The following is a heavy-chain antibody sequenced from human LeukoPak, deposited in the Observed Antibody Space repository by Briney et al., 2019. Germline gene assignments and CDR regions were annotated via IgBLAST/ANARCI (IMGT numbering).Heavy chain of an antibody. Sequence: PGGSLRLSCAASGFTVSSNYMSWVRLAPGKGLEWVSAISGSGGSTYYADSVKGRFTISRDNSKNTLYLQMNSLRAEDTAVYYCAKDEFIRITGTDYWGQGTLVTVSS. CDR3: AKDEFIRITGTDY. D-gene: IGHD1-20*01. CDR1: GFTVSSNY. CDR2: ISGSGGST. J-gene: IGHJ4*02. V-gene: IGHV3-23*01.